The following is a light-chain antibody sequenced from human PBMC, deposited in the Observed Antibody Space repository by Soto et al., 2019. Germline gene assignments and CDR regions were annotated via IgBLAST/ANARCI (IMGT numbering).Light chain of an antibody. Sequence: TQSPDILSLSPGDRATLSCRASQSVSSDFLVWYQQKPGKAPNLLIYSASRLKSGVPSRFSGSGSGTDFTLTISSLQPEDFATYYCQQSDSGLTFGGGTKVEIK. CDR2: SAS. V-gene: IGKV1-39*01. J-gene: IGKJ4*01. CDR3: QQSDSGLT. CDR1: QSVSSD.